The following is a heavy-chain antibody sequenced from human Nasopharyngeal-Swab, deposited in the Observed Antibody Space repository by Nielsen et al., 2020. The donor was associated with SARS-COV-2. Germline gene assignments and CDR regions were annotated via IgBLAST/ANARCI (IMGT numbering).Heavy chain of an antibody. Sequence: GESLKISCAASGFTFSTYWMHWVRQVPGKGLEWVAVISYDGTNKFYPASVKGRFTISRDNFRNTLSLQMNSLRPEDTAVYFCVKDRIVATNLFDYWGQGTQVTVSS. CDR2: ISYDGTNK. J-gene: IGHJ4*02. D-gene: IGHD5-12*01. V-gene: IGHV3-30*18. CDR1: GFTFSTYW. CDR3: VKDRIVATNLFDY.